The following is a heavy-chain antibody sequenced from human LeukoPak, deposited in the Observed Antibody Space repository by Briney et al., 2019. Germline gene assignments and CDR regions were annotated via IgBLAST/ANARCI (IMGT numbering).Heavy chain of an antibody. J-gene: IGHJ6*02. CDR3: ARSGHSSSWSYYYYYYYGMDV. CDR1: GYTSTGYY. CDR2: INPNSGGT. D-gene: IGHD6-13*01. V-gene: IGHV1-2*02. Sequence: GASVKVSCKASGYTSTGYYMHWVRQAPGQGLEWMGWINPNSGGTNYAQKFQGRVTMTRYTSISTAYMELSRLRSDDTAVYYCARSGHSSSWSYYYYYYYGMDVWGQGTTVTVSS.